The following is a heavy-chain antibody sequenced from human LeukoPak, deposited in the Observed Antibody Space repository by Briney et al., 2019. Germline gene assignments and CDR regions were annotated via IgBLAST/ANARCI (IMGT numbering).Heavy chain of an antibody. CDR3: AKPRGSGSYSEPLDY. D-gene: IGHD3-10*01. J-gene: IGHJ4*02. Sequence: GRSLRLSCAASGFTFDDYAMHWVRQAPGKGLEWVSGITWNSDRIGYADSVKGRFTISRDNAKNSLFLQMNSLRAEDMGLYYCAKPRGSGSYSEPLDYWGQGTLVTVSS. CDR2: ITWNSDRI. CDR1: GFTFDDYA. V-gene: IGHV3-9*03.